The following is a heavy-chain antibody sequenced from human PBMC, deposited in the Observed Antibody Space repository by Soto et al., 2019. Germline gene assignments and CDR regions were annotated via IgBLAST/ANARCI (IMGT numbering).Heavy chain of an antibody. CDR1: GFTFSSYS. CDR2: ISSSSSYI. D-gene: IGHD3-22*01. Sequence: PGGSLRLSCAASGFTFSSYSMNWVRQAPGKGLEWVSSISSSSSYIYYADSVKGRFTISRDNAKNSLYLQMNSLRAEDTAVYYCARGDYYDSSGYSYGPDYWGQGTLVTVSS. CDR3: ARGDYYDSSGYSYGPDY. J-gene: IGHJ4*02. V-gene: IGHV3-21*01.